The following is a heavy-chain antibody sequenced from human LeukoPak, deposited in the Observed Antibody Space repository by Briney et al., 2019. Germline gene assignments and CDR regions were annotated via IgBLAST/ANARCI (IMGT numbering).Heavy chain of an antibody. Sequence: SETLSLTCTVSGVSITTYYWSWIRQPPGKGLEWIGFIYYSGNTNYNPSLKSRVTISVDTSKNQFSLKLSSVTAADTAVYYCARAYTSWSFDYWGQGTLVTVSS. CDR1: GVSITTYY. CDR2: IYYSGNT. CDR3: ARAYTSWSFDY. V-gene: IGHV4-59*01. D-gene: IGHD2-2*02. J-gene: IGHJ4*02.